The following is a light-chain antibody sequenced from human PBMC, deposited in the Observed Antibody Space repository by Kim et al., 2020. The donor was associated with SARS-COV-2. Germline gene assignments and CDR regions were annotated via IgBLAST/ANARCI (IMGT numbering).Light chain of an antibody. Sequence: QPVLTQPPSASGTPGQRITISCSGGGSNIGSNPVNWYQQFPRMAPKLLIYTNNHRPSGIPDRFSGSKSGTSASLAISGLRSEDEADYYCEAWDDSLTGRLFGGGTQLTVL. J-gene: IGLJ3*02. V-gene: IGLV1-44*01. CDR3: EAWDDSLTGRL. CDR2: TNN. CDR1: GSNIGSNP.